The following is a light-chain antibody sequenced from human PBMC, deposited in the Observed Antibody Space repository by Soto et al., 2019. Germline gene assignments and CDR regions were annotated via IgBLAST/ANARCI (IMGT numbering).Light chain of an antibody. V-gene: IGKV3-20*01. Sequence: EIVLTQSPGTLSLSPGERATLSCRASQSVSSSYLAWYQQKPGQAPRLLIYGASSRATGIPDRFSGSGSGTDFPLTISRLEAEDFAVYYCQQYGSSPRVYTFGQGTKLEIK. J-gene: IGKJ2*01. CDR3: QQYGSSPRVYT. CDR2: GAS. CDR1: QSVSSSY.